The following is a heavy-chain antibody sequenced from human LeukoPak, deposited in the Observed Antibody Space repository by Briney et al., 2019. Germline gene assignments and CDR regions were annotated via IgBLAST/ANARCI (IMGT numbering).Heavy chain of an antibody. CDR3: ALGYNDIWEL. CDR1: SGSISSSTW. CDR2: INHSGST. D-gene: IGHD5-24*01. Sequence: SETLSLTCAVSSGSISSSTWWSWVRPPPGKGLEWIGEINHSGSTHYTPSLKSRVTISVDTSDNKFSLKMISVTAADAAVYYCALGYNDIWELWGRGTLVTVSS. J-gene: IGHJ4*02. V-gene: IGHV4-4*02.